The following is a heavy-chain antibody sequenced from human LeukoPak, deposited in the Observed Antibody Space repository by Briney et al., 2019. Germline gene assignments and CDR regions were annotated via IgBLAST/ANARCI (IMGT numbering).Heavy chain of an antibody. J-gene: IGHJ6*02. CDR1: GGSISSYY. CDR3: ARSPGYCTNGVCYNIYYYYYGMDV. CDR2: IYYSGST. D-gene: IGHD2-8*01. Sequence: PSETLSLTCTVSGGSISSYYWSWIRQPPGKGLEWIGYIYYSGSTNYNPSLKSRVTISVDTSKNQFSLKLSSVTAADPAVYYCARSPGYCTNGVCYNIYYYYYGMDVWGQGTTVTVSS. V-gene: IGHV4-59*01.